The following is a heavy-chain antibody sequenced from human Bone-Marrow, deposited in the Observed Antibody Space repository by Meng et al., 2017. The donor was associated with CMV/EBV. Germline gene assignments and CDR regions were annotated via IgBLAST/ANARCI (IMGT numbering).Heavy chain of an antibody. V-gene: IGHV1-69*10. Sequence: SVKVSCKASGGTFSSYAISWVRQAPGQGLEWMGGIIPILGIANYAQKFQGRVTITADKSTSTAYMELSSLRSEDTAVYYCARDGAYYYGSGSYHYYYYGMDVWGQGTTVTVSS. J-gene: IGHJ6*02. CDR2: IIPILGIA. D-gene: IGHD3-10*01. CDR3: ARDGAYYYGSGSYHYYYYGMDV. CDR1: GGTFSSYA.